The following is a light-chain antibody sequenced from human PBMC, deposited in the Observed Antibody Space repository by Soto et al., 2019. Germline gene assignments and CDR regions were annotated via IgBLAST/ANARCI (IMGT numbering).Light chain of an antibody. CDR3: SSNTSSSTLYV. V-gene: IGLV2-14*01. Sequence: QSALTQPASVSGSPGQSITISCTGTSSDVGGYNYVSWYQQHPGKAPKLMIYDVSNRPSGVSNRFSGSKSGNTASLTISGQEDEDEDDYYSSSNTSSSTLYVFGTGTKVTVL. CDR2: DVS. CDR1: SSDVGGYNY. J-gene: IGLJ1*01.